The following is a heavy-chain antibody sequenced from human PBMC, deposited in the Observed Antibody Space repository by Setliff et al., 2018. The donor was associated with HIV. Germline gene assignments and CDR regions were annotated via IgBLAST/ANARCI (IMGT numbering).Heavy chain of an antibody. Sequence: GGSLRLSCVASGFTFSTHSMSWVRQAPGKGLEWVSYISSSGSTIYYADSVKGRFTISRDNSKNTLYLQMNSLRAEDTAVYYCAKERNPYYYDSSGYSWFDPWGQGTLVTVSS. D-gene: IGHD3-22*01. CDR2: ISSSGSTI. CDR1: GFTFSTHS. J-gene: IGHJ5*02. V-gene: IGHV3-48*01. CDR3: AKERNPYYYDSSGYSWFDP.